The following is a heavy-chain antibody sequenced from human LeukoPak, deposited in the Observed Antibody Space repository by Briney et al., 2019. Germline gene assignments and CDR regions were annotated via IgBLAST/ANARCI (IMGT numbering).Heavy chain of an antibody. Sequence: ASVKVSCKASGYTFTNYGISWVRQAPGQGLEWMGWISTYNGNTNYAQKLQGRVTMTTDTSTSTAYMELKSLRSDDTAVYYCARNLASDFWSGYYWGQGTLVTVSS. V-gene: IGHV1-18*01. D-gene: IGHD3-3*01. CDR1: GYTFTNYG. J-gene: IGHJ4*02. CDR3: ARNLASDFWSGYY. CDR2: ISTYNGNT.